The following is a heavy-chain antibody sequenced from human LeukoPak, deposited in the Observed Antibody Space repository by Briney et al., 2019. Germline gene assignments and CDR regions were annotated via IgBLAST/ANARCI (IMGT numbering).Heavy chain of an antibody. CDR2: ISSSGSTI. Sequence: GGSLRLSCAASGFTFSDYYMSWIRQAPGRGLEGVSYISSSGSTIYYADSVKGRFTISRDNAKNSLYLQMNSLRAEDTAVYYCARDSEIVVVPAALDYWGQGTLVTVSS. CDR1: GFTFSDYY. J-gene: IGHJ4*02. V-gene: IGHV3-11*01. CDR3: ARDSEIVVVPAALDY. D-gene: IGHD2-2*01.